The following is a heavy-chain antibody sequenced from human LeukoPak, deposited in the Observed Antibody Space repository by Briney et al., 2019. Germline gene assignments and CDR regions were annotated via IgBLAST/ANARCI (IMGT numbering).Heavy chain of an antibody. V-gene: IGHV1-2*02. Sequence: ASVKVSCKASGYTFTGYYMHWVRQAPGQGLEWMGWINPNSGGTNYAQKFQGRVTMTRDTSISTAYMELSRLRSDDTAVYYCARARGYDFWSGYLNWFDPWGQGTLVTVSS. CDR1: GYTFTGYY. CDR3: ARARGYDFWSGYLNWFDP. CDR2: INPNSGGT. D-gene: IGHD3-3*01. J-gene: IGHJ5*02.